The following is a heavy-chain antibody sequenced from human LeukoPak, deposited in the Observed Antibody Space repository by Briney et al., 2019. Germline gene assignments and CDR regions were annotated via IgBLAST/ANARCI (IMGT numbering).Heavy chain of an antibody. CDR3: RMVDY. J-gene: IGHJ4*02. V-gene: IGHV4-34*01. Sequence: PSETLSLTCDVSGYAFGSSHYWGWIRQPPGRGLQWIGEINHSGSTNYNPSLKSRVTISVDTSKNQFSLKLSSVTAADTAVYYCRMVDYWGQGTLVTVSS. D-gene: IGHD2-8*01. CDR1: GYAFGSSHY. CDR2: INHSGST.